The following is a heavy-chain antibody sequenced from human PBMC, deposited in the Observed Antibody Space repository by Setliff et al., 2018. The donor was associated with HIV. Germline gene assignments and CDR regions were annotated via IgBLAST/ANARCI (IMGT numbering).Heavy chain of an antibody. CDR1: VFTFNNYG. V-gene: IGHV3-30*02. D-gene: IGHD2-2*01. Sequence: GGSLRLSCAASVFTFNNYGMNWVRQAPGKGLEWVAFIRYDGSQKYYVDSVKGRFTISRDNSKNTLYLQMNSLRVEDTAVYYCAKAVIVVIPAAIFDYWGQGTLVTVSS. J-gene: IGHJ4*02. CDR2: IRYDGSQK. CDR3: AKAVIVVIPAAIFDY.